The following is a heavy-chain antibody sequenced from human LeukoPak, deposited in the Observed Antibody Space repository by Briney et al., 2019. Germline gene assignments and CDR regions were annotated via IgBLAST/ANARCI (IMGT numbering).Heavy chain of an antibody. Sequence: SETLSLTCTVSGGSISSSSYYWGWIRQPPGKGLEWIGSIYYSGSTYYNPSLKSRVTISVDTSKNQFSLKLSSVTAADTAVYYCAGTGYSSGWLNWFDPWGTGTTVTVSS. V-gene: IGHV4-39*01. CDR3: AGTGYSSGWLNWFDP. CDR1: GGSISSSSYY. J-gene: IGHJ6*04. D-gene: IGHD6-19*01. CDR2: IYYSGST.